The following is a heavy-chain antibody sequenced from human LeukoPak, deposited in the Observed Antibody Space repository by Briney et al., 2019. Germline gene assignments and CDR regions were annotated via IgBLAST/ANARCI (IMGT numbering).Heavy chain of an antibody. V-gene: IGHV4-4*07. Sequence: PSETLSLTCKVSGGSISSYYWSWIRQPAGKGLEWIGRIYTSGSTNYNPSLKSRVTMSVDTSKNQFSLKLSSVTAADTAVYYCARGDDYYDSSGYYYVLHYWGQGTLVTVSS. CDR3: ARGDDYYDSSGYYYVLHY. CDR1: GGSISSYY. D-gene: IGHD3-22*01. CDR2: IYTSGST. J-gene: IGHJ4*02.